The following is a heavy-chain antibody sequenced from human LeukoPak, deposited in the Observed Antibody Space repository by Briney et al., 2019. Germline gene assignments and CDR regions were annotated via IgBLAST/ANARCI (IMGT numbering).Heavy chain of an antibody. V-gene: IGHV6-1*01. J-gene: IGHJ6*04. D-gene: IGHD4-17*01. Sequence: SQTLSLTCAISGDSVSTNSAAWNWIRQSPSRGLEWLGSTYYRSKWYNDYAVSVKSRITINTDTSKNQFSLQLNSVTPEDTAVYYCARETYGDYYYYYGMDVWGKGTTVTVSS. CDR3: ARETYGDYYYYYGMDV. CDR2: TYYRSKWYN. CDR1: GDSVSTNSAA.